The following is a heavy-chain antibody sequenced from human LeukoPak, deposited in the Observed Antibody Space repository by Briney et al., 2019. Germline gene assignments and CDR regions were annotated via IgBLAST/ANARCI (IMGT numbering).Heavy chain of an antibody. D-gene: IGHD2-15*01. CDR3: VKGAAYHLGDAFDI. CDR1: GFTFDDYV. V-gene: IGHV3-9*01. J-gene: IGHJ3*02. Sequence: GGSLRLSCAASGFTFDDYVMNWDRQAPGKGLEWVSGISWNGGTIGYADSVKGRFTISRDNAKNSLYLQMNSLRAEDTALYYCVKGAAYHLGDAFDIWGQGTMVTVSS. CDR2: ISWNGGTI.